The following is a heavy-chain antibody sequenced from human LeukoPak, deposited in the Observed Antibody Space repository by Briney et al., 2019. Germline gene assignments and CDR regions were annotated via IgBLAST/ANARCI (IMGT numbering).Heavy chain of an antibody. Sequence: ASVKVSCKTSGYTFTSFSINWIRQAPGQGLEWMGWINTNTGSPTYVQGFRGRVVFSLDTSVSTTYLQISSLKADDTAIYYCAKVASDYSFGSGSYYSPFDSWGQGTLVAVSP. V-gene: IGHV7-4-1*02. CDR3: AKVASDYSFGSGSYYSPFDS. J-gene: IGHJ4*02. D-gene: IGHD3-10*01. CDR2: INTNTGSP. CDR1: GYTFTSFS.